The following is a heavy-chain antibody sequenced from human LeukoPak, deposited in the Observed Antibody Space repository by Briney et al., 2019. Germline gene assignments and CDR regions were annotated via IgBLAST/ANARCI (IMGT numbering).Heavy chain of an antibody. D-gene: IGHD3-10*01. CDR2: IWHDASHT. V-gene: IGHV3-33*01. Sequence: GRSLRLSCAASGFSFSTYAMHWVRQAPGKGPEWVALIWHDASHTFYTDSVKGRFTISRDNSKNTVYLQMNSLGGEDTAVYYCAREISGSGSYPDYWGQGTLVTVSS. CDR1: GFSFSTYA. J-gene: IGHJ4*02. CDR3: AREISGSGSYPDY.